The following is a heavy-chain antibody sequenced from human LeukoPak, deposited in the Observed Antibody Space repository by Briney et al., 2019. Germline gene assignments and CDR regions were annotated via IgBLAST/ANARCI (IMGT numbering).Heavy chain of an antibody. CDR3: ARDGYYDILTGYFTDYYSYYMDV. D-gene: IGHD3-9*01. V-gene: IGHV1-18*04. J-gene: IGHJ6*03. CDR2: ISGYNGNT. CDR1: GYTFTSYY. Sequence: GASVKVSCKASGYTFTSYYMHWVRQAPGQGLEWMGWISGYNGNTNYAQKLQGRVTMTTDTSTSTAYMELRSLRSDDTAVYYCARDGYYDILTGYFTDYYSYYMDVWGKGTTVTVSS.